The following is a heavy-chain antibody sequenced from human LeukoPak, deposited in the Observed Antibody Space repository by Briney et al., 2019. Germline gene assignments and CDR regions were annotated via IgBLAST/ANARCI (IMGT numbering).Heavy chain of an antibody. J-gene: IGHJ4*02. Sequence: SVKVSCKASGGTFSSYAISWVRQAPGQGLEWMGGIIPIFGTANYAQKFQGRVTITADESTSTAYMEPSSLRSEDTAVYYCARDPAPYCSSTSCYLWGQGTLVTVSS. CDR1: GGTFSSYA. V-gene: IGHV1-69*13. CDR2: IIPIFGTA. CDR3: ARDPAPYCSSTSCYL. D-gene: IGHD2-2*01.